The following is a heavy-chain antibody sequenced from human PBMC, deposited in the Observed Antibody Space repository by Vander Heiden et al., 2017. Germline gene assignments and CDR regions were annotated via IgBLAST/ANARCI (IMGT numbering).Heavy chain of an antibody. CDR1: GGSIHSGGYY. CDR3: AGDMAIAGNAFDI. D-gene: IGHD6-13*01. V-gene: IGHV4-31*03. J-gene: IGHJ3*02. CDR2: IYYSGST. Sequence: GPGLVKPSQTLSLTCTVSGGSIHSGGYYWSWIRQHPGKGLEWIGYIYYSGSTYYNPSLKSRITISLDTSKNQFSLKLSSVAAADTAVYYCAGDMAIAGNAFDIWGQGTMVSVSS.